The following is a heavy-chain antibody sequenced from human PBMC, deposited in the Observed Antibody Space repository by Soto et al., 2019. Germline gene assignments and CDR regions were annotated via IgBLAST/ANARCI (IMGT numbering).Heavy chain of an antibody. J-gene: IGHJ6*02. V-gene: IGHV1-2*04. D-gene: IGHD4-17*01. CDR2: INPTSGGT. CDR3: AREKGDYARAPYGMDX. CDR1: GYTFTGYY. Sequence: ASVKVSCKASGYTFTGYYMHWVRQAPGQGLEWMGFINPTSGGTNYAQKFQGWVTMTRDTSISTAYMELSRLRSDDTAVYYCAREKGDYARAPYGMDXWGQGTTVTVS.